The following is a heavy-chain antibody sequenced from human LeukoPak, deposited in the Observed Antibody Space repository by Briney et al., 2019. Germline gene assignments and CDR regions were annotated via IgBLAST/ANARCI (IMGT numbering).Heavy chain of an antibody. CDR2: INPNSGGT. CDR1: GYTFTDYY. Sequence: GASVKVSCKASGYTFTDYYIRWVRQAPGQGLEWMGWINPNSGGTNYAQKLQDRVTMTRDASISTAYMELSSLRSDDTALYYCARRGSGNYYNVYYFDYWSQGTLVTVSS. J-gene: IGHJ4*02. CDR3: ARRGSGNYYNVYYFDY. V-gene: IGHV1-2*02. D-gene: IGHD3-10*01.